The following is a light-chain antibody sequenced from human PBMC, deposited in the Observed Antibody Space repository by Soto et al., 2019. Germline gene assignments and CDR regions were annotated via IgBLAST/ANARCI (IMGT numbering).Light chain of an antibody. V-gene: IGKV1-5*03. CDR3: QHYNSYPEA. J-gene: IGKJ1*01. Sequence: IQVTQSASTLSGSVGDSVTITCRASQSFXSWFDWYEMKPGKAPKVLXDKASTLNRGGPSRFSGSGSATEFTLTISSMQPDDFSNYYFQHYNSYPEAFGQGTKVDIK. CDR1: QSFXSW. CDR2: KAS.